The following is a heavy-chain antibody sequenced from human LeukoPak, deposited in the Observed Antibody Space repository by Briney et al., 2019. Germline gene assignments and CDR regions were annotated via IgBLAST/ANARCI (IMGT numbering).Heavy chain of an antibody. CDR2: IYHSGST. V-gene: IGHV4-38-2*02. CDR3: ARVITVTTSDFDY. D-gene: IGHD4-17*01. CDR1: GYSISSGYY. Sequence: SETLSLTCTVSGYSISSGYYWGWIRQPPGQGLEWIGSIYHSGSTYYNPSLKSRVTISVDTSKNQFSLKLSSVTAADTAVYYCARVITVTTSDFDYWGQGTLVTVSS. J-gene: IGHJ4*02.